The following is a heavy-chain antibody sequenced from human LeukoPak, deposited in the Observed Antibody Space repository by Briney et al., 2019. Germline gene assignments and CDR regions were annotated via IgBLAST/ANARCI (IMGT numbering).Heavy chain of an antibody. CDR1: GYTFTGYY. CDR2: INPDSGGT. J-gene: IGHJ3*02. D-gene: IGHD2-21*02. CDR3: ARGNNKYCGGDCYPNDAFDI. V-gene: IGHV1-2*04. Sequence: GASVKVSCKASGYTFTGYYMHWVRQAPGQGLEWMGWINPDSGGTNYAQKFQGWVTMTRDTSISTAYMELSRLRSDDTAVYYCARGNNKYCGGDCYPNDAFDIWGQGTMVTVSS.